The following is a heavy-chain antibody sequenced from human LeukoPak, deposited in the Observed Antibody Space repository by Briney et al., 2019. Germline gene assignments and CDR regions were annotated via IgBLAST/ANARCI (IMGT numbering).Heavy chain of an antibody. V-gene: IGHV4-38-2*02. D-gene: IGHD1-1*01. CDR1: GYSISSAYS. Sequence: PSETLSLTCTVYGYSISSAYSWGSIRQTPGKGLEWIGSVYHSGTAYHNPSLKSRVTMSVDTSKNQFSLTLTSVTAADTALYYCTRELAGTTVEDWGQGTLVTVSS. J-gene: IGHJ4*02. CDR3: TRELAGTTVED. CDR2: VYHSGTA.